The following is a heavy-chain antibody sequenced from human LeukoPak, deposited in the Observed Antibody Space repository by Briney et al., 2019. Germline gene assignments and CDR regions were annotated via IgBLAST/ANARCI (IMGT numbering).Heavy chain of an antibody. CDR3: ARDSAGTEGYYYYLDV. J-gene: IGHJ6*03. CDR2: INPNNGGT. D-gene: IGHD3/OR15-3a*01. Sequence: GASVKVSCKASGYTFTGYYMHWVRQAPGQGLEWMGWINPNNGGTNYAQKFQGRVTMTRDMSTSPAYMELSRLRSDETAVYYCARDSAGTEGYYYYLDVWGKGTTVTVSS. V-gene: IGHV1-2*02. CDR1: GYTFTGYY.